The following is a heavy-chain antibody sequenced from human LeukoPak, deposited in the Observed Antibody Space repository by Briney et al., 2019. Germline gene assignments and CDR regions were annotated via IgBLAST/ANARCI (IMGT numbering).Heavy chain of an antibody. J-gene: IGHJ6*03. D-gene: IGHD4-11*01. V-gene: IGHV1-8*02. CDR3: ARSPPIDYSNYPNYYYYYYMDV. CDR1: GYTFTGYY. Sequence: ASVKVSCKASGYTFTGYYIHWVRQAPGQGLEWMGWMNPNSGNTGYAQKFQGRVTMTRNTSISTAYMELSSLRSEDTAVYYCARSPPIDYSNYPNYYYYYYMDVWGKGTTVTVSS. CDR2: MNPNSGNT.